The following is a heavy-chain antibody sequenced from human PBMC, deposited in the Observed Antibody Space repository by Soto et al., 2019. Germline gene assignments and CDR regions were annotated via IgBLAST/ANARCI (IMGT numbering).Heavy chain of an antibody. CDR2: ISGSGGST. D-gene: IGHD3-22*01. CDR3: AKGERGIVVVMNWFDP. CDR1: GFTFSSYA. Sequence: GGSLRLSCAASGFTFSSYAMSWVRQAPGKGLEWVSAISGSGGSTYYADSVKGRFTISRDNSKNTLYLQMNSLRAEDTAVYYCAKGERGIVVVMNWFDPWGQGTLVTVSS. V-gene: IGHV3-23*01. J-gene: IGHJ5*02.